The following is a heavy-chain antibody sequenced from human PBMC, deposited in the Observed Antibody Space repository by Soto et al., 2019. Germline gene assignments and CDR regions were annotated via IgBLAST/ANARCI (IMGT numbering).Heavy chain of an antibody. CDR2: IYYSGST. J-gene: IGHJ4*02. V-gene: IGHV4-31*03. Sequence: QVQLQESGPGRVKPSQTLFLTCTVSGGSISSGGYYWSWIRQHPGKGLEWIGYIYYSGSTYYNPSLKSRVTISVDTSKNQFSLKLSSVTAADTAVYYCARVPRVVKASTFDYWGQGTLVTVSS. CDR3: ARVPRVVKASTFDY. D-gene: IGHD2-15*01. CDR1: GGSISSGGYY.